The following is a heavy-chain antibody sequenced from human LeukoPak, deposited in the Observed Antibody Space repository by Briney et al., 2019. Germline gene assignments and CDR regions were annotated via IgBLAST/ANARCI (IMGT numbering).Heavy chain of an antibody. Sequence: PGESLKISGKGSGYNFTSSWIGWVRQMPGTGLDGMGISYPGDSDTRYSPSFQGQATISADKSISTAYLQWSSLKASDTAMYYCARYEDSFYFHYWGQGTLVTVSS. J-gene: IGHJ4*02. CDR3: ARYEDSFYFHY. CDR1: GYNFTSSW. V-gene: IGHV5-51*01. D-gene: IGHD3-16*01. CDR2: SYPGDSDT.